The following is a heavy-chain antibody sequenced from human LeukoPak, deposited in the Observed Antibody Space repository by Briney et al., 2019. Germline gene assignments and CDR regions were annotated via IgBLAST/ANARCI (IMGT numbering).Heavy chain of an antibody. Sequence: PGGSLRLSCAASGFTFSSYAMHWVRQAPGKGLEWVAVISFDGSNKYYADSVKGRFTFSRDNSENTLYLQMNSLRVEDTAVYYCARGPSYDFWSGFYYFDYWGQGTLVTVSS. CDR3: ARGPSYDFWSGFYYFDY. J-gene: IGHJ4*02. CDR2: ISFDGSNK. V-gene: IGHV3-30-3*01. CDR1: GFTFSSYA. D-gene: IGHD3-3*01.